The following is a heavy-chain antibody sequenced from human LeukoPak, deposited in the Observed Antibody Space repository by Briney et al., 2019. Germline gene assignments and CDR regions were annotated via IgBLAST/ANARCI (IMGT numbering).Heavy chain of an antibody. J-gene: IGHJ4*02. Sequence: GGSLRLSCAASGFTFSSYWMSWVRQAPGKGLEWAANIKQDGSEKYYVDSVKGRLTISRDNAKNSLYLQMNSLRAEDTAVYYCASGEVGATLFDYWGQGTLVTVSS. CDR1: GFTFSSYW. CDR2: IKQDGSEK. V-gene: IGHV3-7*01. CDR3: ASGEVGATLFDY. D-gene: IGHD1-26*01.